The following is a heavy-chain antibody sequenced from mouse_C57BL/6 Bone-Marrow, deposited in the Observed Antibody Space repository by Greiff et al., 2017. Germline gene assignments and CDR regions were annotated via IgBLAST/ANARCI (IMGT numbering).Heavy chain of an antibody. CDR1: GYAFSSSW. V-gene: IGHV1-82*01. CDR2: IYPGDGDT. Sequence: LQQSGPELVKPGASVKISCKASGYAFSSSWMNWVKQRPGTGLEWIGRIYPGDGDTNYNGKFKGKATLTADKSSSTAYMQLSSLTSEDSAVYFCALITTVVAGGDYFDYWGQGTTLTVSS. CDR3: ALITTVVAGGDYFDY. J-gene: IGHJ2*01. D-gene: IGHD1-1*01.